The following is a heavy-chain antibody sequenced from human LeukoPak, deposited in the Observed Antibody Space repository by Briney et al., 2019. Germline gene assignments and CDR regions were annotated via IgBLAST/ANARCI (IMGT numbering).Heavy chain of an antibody. Sequence: GESLKISCKGSGYSFTSYWITWVRQMPGKRLEWMGRIDPSDSYTNYSPSFQGHVTISADKSSSTAYLQWSSLKASDTAMYYCARYTTGAFDYWGQGTLVTVSS. CDR2: IDPSDSYT. CDR3: ARYTTGAFDY. CDR1: GYSFTSYW. J-gene: IGHJ4*02. D-gene: IGHD1-1*01. V-gene: IGHV5-10-1*01.